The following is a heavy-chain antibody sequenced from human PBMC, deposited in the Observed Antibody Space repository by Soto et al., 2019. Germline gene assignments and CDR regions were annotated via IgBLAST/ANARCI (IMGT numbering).Heavy chain of an antibody. D-gene: IGHD3-3*01. CDR1: GYTFSGYD. V-gene: IGHV1-8*01. CDR2: VSPDSGST. J-gene: IGHJ6*02. CDR3: ALATELRYVEWSVYRGGNYAMDV. Sequence: QVQLVQSGAEVKKPGASVRVSCKASGYTFSGYDINWVRQATGLGLEWMGWVSPDSGSTGYAGIFQGRVTMTWDRSTTTAYMDLSSLTSEDSAVYYCALATELRYVEWSVYRGGNYAMDVWGQGTTVTVSS.